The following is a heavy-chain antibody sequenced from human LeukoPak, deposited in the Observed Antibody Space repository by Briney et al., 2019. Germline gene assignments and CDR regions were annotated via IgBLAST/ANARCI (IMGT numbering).Heavy chain of an antibody. D-gene: IGHD3-10*01. J-gene: IGHJ4*02. CDR2: IYSSGST. Sequence: SETLSLTCTVSGGSISSGSYYWGWIRQPPGKGLEWIGSIYSSGSTYYNPSLKSRVTTSVDTSKNRFSLRLSSLTAADTAVYYCARANYGSGTYYDQFDYWGQGTLVTVSS. V-gene: IGHV4-39*07. CDR3: ARANYGSGTYYDQFDY. CDR1: GGSISSGSYY.